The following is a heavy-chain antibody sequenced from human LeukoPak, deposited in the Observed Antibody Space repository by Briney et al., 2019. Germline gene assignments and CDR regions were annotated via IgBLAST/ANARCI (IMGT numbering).Heavy chain of an antibody. Sequence: ASVKVSCKASGYTFTSYYMHWVRQAPGQGLEWMGIINPSGGSTSYAQKFQGRVTMTRDMSTSTVYMELSSLRSEDTAVYYCARNYYDSSGYYSLTREYYFDYWGQGTLVTVSS. J-gene: IGHJ4*02. V-gene: IGHV1-46*01. D-gene: IGHD3-22*01. CDR3: ARNYYDSSGYYSLTREYYFDY. CDR1: GYTFTSYY. CDR2: INPSGGST.